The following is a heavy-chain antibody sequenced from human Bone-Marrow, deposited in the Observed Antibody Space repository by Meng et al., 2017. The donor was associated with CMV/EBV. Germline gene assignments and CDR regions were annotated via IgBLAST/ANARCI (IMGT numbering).Heavy chain of an antibody. D-gene: IGHD6-19*01. CDR1: GFTVSSNY. CDR3: ASFGQWLVRALNY. CDR2: IYSGGST. Sequence: GESLKISCAASGFTVSSNYMSWVRQAPGKGLEWVSVIYSGGSTYYADSVKGRFTISRDNSKNTLYLQMNSLRAEDTAVYYCASFGQWLVRALNYCGQGTLVTVSS. J-gene: IGHJ4*02. V-gene: IGHV3-66*02.